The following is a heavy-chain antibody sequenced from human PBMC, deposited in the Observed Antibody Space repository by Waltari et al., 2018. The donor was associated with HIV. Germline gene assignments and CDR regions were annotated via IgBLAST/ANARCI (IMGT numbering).Heavy chain of an antibody. D-gene: IGHD6-13*01. Sequence: QVQLQESGPGLVKPSETLSLTCAVSGYSISSGYYWGWIRQPPGKGLEWIGSIYHSGSTYYNPSLKSRVTISVDTSKNQFSLKLSSVTTADTAVYYCARDGAAAAGTNYFDYWGQGTLVTVSS. CDR3: ARDGAAAAGTNYFDY. V-gene: IGHV4-38-2*02. CDR1: GYSISSGYY. J-gene: IGHJ4*02. CDR2: IYHSGST.